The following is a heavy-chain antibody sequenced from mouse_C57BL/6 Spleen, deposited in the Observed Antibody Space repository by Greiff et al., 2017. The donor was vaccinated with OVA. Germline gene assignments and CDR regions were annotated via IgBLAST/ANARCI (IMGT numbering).Heavy chain of an antibody. D-gene: IGHD1-1*01. CDR3: AREGDGSSSFDY. Sequence: VQLKESGPGLVKPSQSLSLTCSVTGYSITSGYYWNWIRQFPGNKLEWMGYISYDGSNNYNPSLKNRISITRDTSKNQFFLKLNSVTTEDTATYYCAREGDGSSSFDYWGQGTTLTVSS. CDR1: GYSITSGYY. V-gene: IGHV3-6*01. J-gene: IGHJ2*01. CDR2: ISYDGSN.